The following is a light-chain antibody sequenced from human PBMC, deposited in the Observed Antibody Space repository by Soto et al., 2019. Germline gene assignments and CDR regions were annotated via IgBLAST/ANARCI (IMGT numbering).Light chain of an antibody. J-gene: IGKJ1*01. Sequence: IQWTQSPSSLSASVGDRVTITCRASQGIHSFLAWYQQKPGKAPKIXIYAASTLPSGVQSRFSGSGSGTEFTLTISSLQTDDFATYYCQQYNSSSTTFGQGTQVDIK. V-gene: IGKV1-9*01. CDR3: QQYNSSSTT. CDR2: AAS. CDR1: QGIHSF.